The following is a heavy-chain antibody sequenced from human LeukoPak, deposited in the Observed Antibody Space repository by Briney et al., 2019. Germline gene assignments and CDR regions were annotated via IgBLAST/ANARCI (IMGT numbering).Heavy chain of an antibody. CDR3: ARSGSGWFDY. Sequence: GGSLRLSCAASGFTVSSNYTSWLRQAPGKGLEWVSVMYAGGSTYYADSVKGRFTIPRDSSKNTLYLQMNSLRVEDTAMYYCARSGSGWFDYWGQGTLVTVSS. D-gene: IGHD6-19*01. V-gene: IGHV3-53*01. CDR2: MYAGGST. CDR1: GFTVSSNY. J-gene: IGHJ4*02.